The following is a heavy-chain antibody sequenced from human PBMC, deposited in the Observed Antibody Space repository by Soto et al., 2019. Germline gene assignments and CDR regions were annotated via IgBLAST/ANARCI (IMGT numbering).Heavy chain of an antibody. CDR1: GYTFTSYA. D-gene: IGHD3-3*01. Sequence: ASVKVSCKASGYTFTSYAMHWVRQAPGQRLEWMGWINAGNGNTKYSQKFKGRVTITRDTSASTAYKKLSSLRSEDTAVYYYTSPSLRITIFGVGIHSYAFDIWGQGTMVTVSS. V-gene: IGHV1-3*01. J-gene: IGHJ3*02. CDR2: INAGNGNT. CDR3: TSPSLRITIFGVGIHSYAFDI.